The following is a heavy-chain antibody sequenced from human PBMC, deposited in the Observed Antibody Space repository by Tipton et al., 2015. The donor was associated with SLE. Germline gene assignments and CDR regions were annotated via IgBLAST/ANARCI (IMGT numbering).Heavy chain of an antibody. V-gene: IGHV4-39*07. CDR3: ARGGRVDI. J-gene: IGHJ3*02. CDR1: GGSISSSSYY. Sequence: TLSLTCTVSGGSISSSSYYWGWIRQPPGKGLEWIGEINHSGSTNYNPSLKSRVTISVDTSKNQFSLKLSSVTAADTAVYYCARGGRVDIWGQGTMVTVSS. CDR2: INHSGST. D-gene: IGHD3-10*01.